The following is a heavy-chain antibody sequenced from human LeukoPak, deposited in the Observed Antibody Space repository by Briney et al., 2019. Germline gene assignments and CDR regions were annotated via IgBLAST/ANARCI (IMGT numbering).Heavy chain of an antibody. CDR2: IWYDGSNK. CDR3: ATDSPETAAFDY. J-gene: IGHJ4*02. V-gene: IGHV3-33*01. D-gene: IGHD1-1*01. Sequence: GRSLRLSCAASGFTFSSYGMHWVRQAPGKGLEWVAVIWYDGSNKYYADSVKGRFTISRDNSKNTLYLQMDSLRAEDTAVYYCATDSPETAAFDYWGQGTLVTVSS. CDR1: GFTFSSYG.